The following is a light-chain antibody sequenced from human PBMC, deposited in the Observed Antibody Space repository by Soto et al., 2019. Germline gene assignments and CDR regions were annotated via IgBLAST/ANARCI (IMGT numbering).Light chain of an antibody. V-gene: IGKV3D-20*02. CDR3: QQRSNWPH. Sequence: EIVLTQSPGTLSLSPGERGTLSCRASQTVSSNFLAWYQQKPGQAPRLLIFDASTRATGIPDRFTGSGSGTDFTLTISGLEPEDFAVYYCQQRSNWPHFGQGTRLEI. CDR1: QTVSSNF. J-gene: IGKJ5*01. CDR2: DAS.